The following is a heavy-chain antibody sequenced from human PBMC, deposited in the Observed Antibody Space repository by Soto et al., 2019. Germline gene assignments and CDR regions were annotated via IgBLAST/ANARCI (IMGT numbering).Heavy chain of an antibody. Sequence: GGSLRLSCAASGFTFSSYSMNWVRQAPGKGLEWVSYISSSSSTIYYADSVKGRFTISRDNAKNSLYLQMNSLRDEDTAVYYCARVGRDLKWSAFDIWGQGTMVTVSS. V-gene: IGHV3-48*02. CDR2: ISSSSSTI. J-gene: IGHJ3*02. CDR3: ARVGRDLKWSAFDI. D-gene: IGHD2-15*01. CDR1: GFTFSSYS.